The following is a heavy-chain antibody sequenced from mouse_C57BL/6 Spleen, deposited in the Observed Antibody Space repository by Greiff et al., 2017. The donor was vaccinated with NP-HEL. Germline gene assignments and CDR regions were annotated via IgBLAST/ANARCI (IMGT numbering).Heavy chain of an antibody. CDR1: GYTFTDYY. J-gene: IGHJ2*01. CDR2: INPYNGGT. Sequence: VQLQQSGPVLVKPGASVKMSCKASGYTFTDYYMNWVKQSHGKSLEWIGVINPYNGGTSYNQKFKGKATLTVDKSSSTAYMELNSLTSEDSAVYYCARATTVEGYFDYWGQGTTLTVSS. CDR3: ARATTVEGYFDY. D-gene: IGHD1-1*01. V-gene: IGHV1-19*01.